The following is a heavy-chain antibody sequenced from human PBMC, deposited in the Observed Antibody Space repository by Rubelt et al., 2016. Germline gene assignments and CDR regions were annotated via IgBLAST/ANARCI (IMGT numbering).Heavy chain of an antibody. CDR1: GYTFTSYG. J-gene: IGHJ3*02. Sequence: QVQLVQSGAEVKKPGASVKVSCKASGYTFTSYGISWVRQAPGQGLEWMGWINPNSGGTNYAQKFQGWVTMTRDTSISTAYMERSRLRSDDTAVYYCARGSWFRGAFDIWGQGTMVTVSS. V-gene: IGHV1-2*04. D-gene: IGHD6-13*01. CDR2: INPNSGGT. CDR3: ARGSWFRGAFDI.